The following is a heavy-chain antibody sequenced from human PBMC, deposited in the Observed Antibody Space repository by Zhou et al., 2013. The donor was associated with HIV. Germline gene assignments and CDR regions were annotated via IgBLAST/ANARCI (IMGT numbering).Heavy chain of an antibody. J-gene: IGHJ3*02. CDR1: GYTFTNYD. CDR3: ARHRRYGDNSYAFDI. V-gene: IGHV1-8*03. D-gene: IGHD2-21*01. Sequence: QVQLVQSGAEVRKPGASVKVSCKASGYTFTNYDINWVRQATGQGLEWMGWMNPRSGNTGYAQKFQGRVTITRNTSINTAYMELSSLRSEDTGVYYXARHRRYGDNSYAFDIWAKGQWSPSLQ. CDR2: MNPRSGNT.